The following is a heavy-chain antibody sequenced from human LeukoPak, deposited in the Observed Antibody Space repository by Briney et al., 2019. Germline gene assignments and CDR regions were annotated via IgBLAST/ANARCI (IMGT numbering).Heavy chain of an antibody. D-gene: IGHD5-24*01. CDR2: IYYSGST. CDR3: ARDIAGDGYNSWFGP. J-gene: IGHJ5*02. CDR1: GGSISSYY. V-gene: IGHV4-59*01. Sequence: SETLSLTCTVSGGSISSYYWSWIRQPPGKGLEWIGYIYYSGSTNYNPSLKSRVTISVDTSKNQFSLKLSSATAADTAVYYCARDIAGDGYNSWFGPWGQGTLVTVSS.